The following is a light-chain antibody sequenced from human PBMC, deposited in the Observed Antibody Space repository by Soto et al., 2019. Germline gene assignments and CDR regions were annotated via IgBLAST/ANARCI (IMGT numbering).Light chain of an antibody. V-gene: IGKV3-15*01. CDR3: XQYNNWLWT. J-gene: IGKJ1*01. CDR1: QSVNSN. CDR2: GAS. Sequence: EIVMTQSPATLSVSPGERATLSCRASQSVNSNLAWYQQKPGQAPRLLIYGASTRATGIPARFSGSGSGTXXXXXXXXXXXXXXXVYYCXQYNNWLWTFGQGTKVEIK.